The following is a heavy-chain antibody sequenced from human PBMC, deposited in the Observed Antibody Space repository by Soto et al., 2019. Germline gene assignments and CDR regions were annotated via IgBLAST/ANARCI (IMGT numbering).Heavy chain of an antibody. CDR2: IYYSGST. CDR1: GGCISSYY. D-gene: IGHD5-12*01. V-gene: IGHV4-59*01. J-gene: IGHJ4*02. Sequence: PSETVSLTCTVSGGCISSYYWSWIRQPPGKGLEWIGYIYYSGSTNYNPSLKSRVTISVDTSKNQFSLKLSSVTAADTAVYYCARWLRPYYFDYWGQGTLVTVSS. CDR3: ARWLRPYYFDY.